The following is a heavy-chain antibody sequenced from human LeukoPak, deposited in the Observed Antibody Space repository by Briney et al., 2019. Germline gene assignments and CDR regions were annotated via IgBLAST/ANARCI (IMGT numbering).Heavy chain of an antibody. J-gene: IGHJ5*02. Sequence: SETLSLTCAVYGGSFSGYYWSWIRQPPGKGLEWIGEINHSGSTNYNPSLKSRVTRSVDTSKIQFSLKLSSVTAADTAVYYCARYHRNYDFWSGYYSGWFDPRGQGTLVTVSS. CDR2: INHSGST. CDR3: ARYHRNYDFWSGYYSGWFDP. CDR1: GGSFSGYY. V-gene: IGHV4-34*01. D-gene: IGHD3-3*01.